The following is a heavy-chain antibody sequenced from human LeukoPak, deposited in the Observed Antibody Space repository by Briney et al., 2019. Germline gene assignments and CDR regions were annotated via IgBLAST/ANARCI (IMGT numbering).Heavy chain of an antibody. CDR2: ISGSGGST. V-gene: IGHV3-23*01. CDR1: GFTFSSYA. CDR3: ARGGADFWSGLYDY. Sequence: GGSLRLSCAASGFTFSSYAMSWVRQAPGKGLEWVSAISGSGGSTYYADSVKGRFTISRDNSKNTLYLQMNSLRAEDTAVYYCARGGADFWSGLYDYWGQGTLVTVSS. D-gene: IGHD3-3*01. J-gene: IGHJ4*02.